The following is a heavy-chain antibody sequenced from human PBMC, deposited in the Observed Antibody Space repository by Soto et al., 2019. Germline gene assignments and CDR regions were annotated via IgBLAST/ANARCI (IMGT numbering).Heavy chain of an antibody. CDR3: AGSFSYYDFWSGYTFDY. D-gene: IGHD3-3*01. J-gene: IGHJ4*02. CDR2: INAGNGNT. V-gene: IGHV1-3*01. CDR1: GYTFTSYA. Sequence: ASVKVSCKASGYTFTSYAMHWVRQAPGQRLEWMGWINAGNGNTKYSQKFQGRVTITRDTSASTAYMELSSLRSEDTAVYYCAGSFSYYDFWSGYTFDYWGQGTLVTVS.